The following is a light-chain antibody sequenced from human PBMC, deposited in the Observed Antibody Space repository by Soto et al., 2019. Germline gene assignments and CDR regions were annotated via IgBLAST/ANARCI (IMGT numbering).Light chain of an antibody. CDR2: DAS. CDR1: QGISSA. CDR3: QQFNSYSWT. Sequence: AIQLTQSPSSLSASVGDRVTITCRASQGISSALAWYQQKPGKAPKLLIYDASSLESGVPSRFSGSGSGTDFTLTISSLQPEEFATYYCQQFNSYSWTFGQGTKVEIK. V-gene: IGKV1-13*02. J-gene: IGKJ1*01.